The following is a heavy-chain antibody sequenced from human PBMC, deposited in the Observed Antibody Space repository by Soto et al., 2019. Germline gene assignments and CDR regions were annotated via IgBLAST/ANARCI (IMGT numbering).Heavy chain of an antibody. CDR3: AREARGYGGGYSYYGMDV. D-gene: IGHD6-25*01. V-gene: IGHV1-69*01. Sequence: QVQLVQSGPEVKNPGSSVKVSCKASGGSFSDSALSWVRQAPGQGLEWMGGIIPLFGSPDYAQKFLGRVTVTADESTSTAYMELSGLRTEDTAVYYCAREARGYGGGYSYYGMDVWGQGTTVTVS. CDR1: GGSFSDSA. CDR2: IIPLFGSP. J-gene: IGHJ6*02.